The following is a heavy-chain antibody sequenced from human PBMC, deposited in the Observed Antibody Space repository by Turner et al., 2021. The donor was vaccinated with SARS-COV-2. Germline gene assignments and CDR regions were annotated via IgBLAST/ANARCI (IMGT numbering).Heavy chain of an antibody. V-gene: IGHV4-34*01. CDR2: IYHSGST. CDR1: GGSFSGYY. CDR3: ARSWGGILTGYSFDP. D-gene: IGHD3-9*01. J-gene: IGHJ5*02. Sequence: QVQLQQWGAGLLKPSETLSLTCGVYGGSFSGYYWSWIRQPPGKGLAWIGEIYHSGSTNYNPSLKSRVTISVDTSKNQFSLKLSSVTAADTAVYYCARSWGGILTGYSFDPWGQGTLVTVSS.